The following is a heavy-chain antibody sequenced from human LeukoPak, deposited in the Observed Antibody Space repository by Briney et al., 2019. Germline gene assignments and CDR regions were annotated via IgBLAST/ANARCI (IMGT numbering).Heavy chain of an antibody. V-gene: IGHV4-39*01. J-gene: IGHJ4*02. D-gene: IGHD3-10*01. Sequence: SETLSLTCTVSGGSISSNSYCWGWIRQPPGKGLEWIGSIYYSGSTYYNPSLKSRVTISVDTSKNQFSLKLSSVTAADTAVYYCARQSWGYYGSGSYYNEDYWGQGTLVTVSS. CDR3: ARQSWGYYGSGSYYNEDY. CDR1: GGSISSNSYC. CDR2: IYYSGST.